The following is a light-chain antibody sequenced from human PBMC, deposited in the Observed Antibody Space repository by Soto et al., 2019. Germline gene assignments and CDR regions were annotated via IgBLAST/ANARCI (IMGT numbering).Light chain of an antibody. V-gene: IGLV1-40*01. CDR2: GNS. J-gene: IGLJ3*02. Sequence: QSVLTQPPSVSGAPGQRVTISCTGSSSNIGAGYDVHWYQRLPGTAPKLLIYGNSNRPSGVPDRFSGSKSGTSAPLAITGLQAEDEADYYCQSYDSSLSGWVFGGGTKLTVL. CDR1: SSNIGAGYD. CDR3: QSYDSSLSGWV.